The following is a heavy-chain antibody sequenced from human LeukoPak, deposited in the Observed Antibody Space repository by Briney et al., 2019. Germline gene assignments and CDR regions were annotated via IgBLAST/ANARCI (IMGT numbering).Heavy chain of an antibody. J-gene: IGHJ4*02. V-gene: IGHV3-9*01. CDR2: ISWNSGSI. D-gene: IGHD2-21*02. Sequence: GGSLRLSCAASGFTFDDYAMHWVRQAPGKGLEWVSGISWNSGSIGYADSVKGRFTTSRDNAKNSLYLQMNSLRAEDTALYYCAMYYCGGDCYSGYFDYWGQGTLVTVSS. CDR3: AMYYCGGDCYSGYFDY. CDR1: GFTFDDYA.